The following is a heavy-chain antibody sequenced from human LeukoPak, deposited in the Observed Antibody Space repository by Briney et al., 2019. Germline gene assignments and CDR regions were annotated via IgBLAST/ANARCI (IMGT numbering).Heavy chain of an antibody. D-gene: IGHD4-17*01. J-gene: IGHJ6*03. CDR3: ARAPLLTTVSSDYYYSFMDL. CDR1: GGTFNTYA. V-gene: IGHV1-69*01. CDR2: IIPLFGTP. Sequence: SVKVSCKAYGGTFNTYAFSWVRQAPGQGLEWMGGIIPLFGTPNYAQKFQARLTITASESTTTFAMELRGLTSDDTAVYFCARAPLLTTVSSDYYYSFMDLWGTGTMVTVSS.